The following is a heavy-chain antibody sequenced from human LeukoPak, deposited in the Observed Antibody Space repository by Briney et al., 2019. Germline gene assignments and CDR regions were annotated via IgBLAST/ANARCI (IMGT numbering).Heavy chain of an antibody. CDR2: INHSGST. Sequence: PSETLSLTCAVYGGSFSGYYWSWIRQPPGKGLEWIGEINHSGSTNYNPSLKSRVTISVDTSENQFSLKLSSVTAADTAVYYCARFGYYYYGMDVWGQGTTVTVSS. D-gene: IGHD3-10*01. V-gene: IGHV4-34*01. J-gene: IGHJ6*02. CDR3: ARFGYYYYGMDV. CDR1: GGSFSGYY.